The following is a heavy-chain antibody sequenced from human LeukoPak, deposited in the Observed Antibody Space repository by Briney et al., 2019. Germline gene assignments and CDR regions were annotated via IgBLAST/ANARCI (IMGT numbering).Heavy chain of an antibody. J-gene: IGHJ5*02. CDR3: VRGLRKSTSQPFDP. CDR2: MNPNSGNT. V-gene: IGHV1-8*01. CDR1: GYTFTSYD. D-gene: IGHD2-2*01. Sequence: ASVKVSCKASGYTFTSYDINWARQATGQGLEWMGWMNPNSGNTGYAQKFQGRVTMTRNTSISTAYMELSSLRSEDTAVYYCVRGLRKSTSQPFDPWGQGTLVTVSS.